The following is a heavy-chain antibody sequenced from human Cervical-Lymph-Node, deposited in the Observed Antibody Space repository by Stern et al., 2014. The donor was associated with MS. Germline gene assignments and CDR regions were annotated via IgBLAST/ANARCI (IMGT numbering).Heavy chain of an antibody. Sequence: VQLVQSGAEVKKPGSSVKVSCKASGGTFSKYPISWVRQALGQGLEWMGGIITLFGNVNYTPKFQGRITITADTSTSTAYMEMSSLRSEYTAAYYCAIGGIVVVVAATRYYYFVMDVWGQGTTGTVSS. D-gene: IGHD2-15*01. CDR2: IITLFGNV. CDR1: GGTFSKYP. CDR3: AIGGIVVVVAATRYYYFVMDV. J-gene: IGHJ6*02. V-gene: IGHV1-69*06.